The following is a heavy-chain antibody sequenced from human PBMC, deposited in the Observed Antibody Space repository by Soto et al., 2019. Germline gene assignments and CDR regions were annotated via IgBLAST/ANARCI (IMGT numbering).Heavy chain of an antibody. V-gene: IGHV3-7*03. J-gene: IGHJ4*02. D-gene: IGHD3-16*01. CDR1: GFTFSTYW. CDR2: INPDGNVG. CDR3: AGWGGHVYTF. Sequence: GGSLRLSCVVSGFTFSTYWMNWVRQAPGKGLEWVANINPDGNVGTYVDSVRGRFTTSRDNAKNSLYLQMNSLRADDTAVYFCAGWGGHVYTFWGQRIMVTVS.